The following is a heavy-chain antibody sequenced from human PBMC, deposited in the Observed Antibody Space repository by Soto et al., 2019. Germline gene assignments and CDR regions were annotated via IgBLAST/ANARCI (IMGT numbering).Heavy chain of an antibody. CDR3: ARESNLVVPAAIWTEGWV. D-gene: IGHD2-2*01. Sequence: PSETLSLTCAVSGGSISSGGYSWSWIRQPPGKGLEWIGYIYHSGSTYYNPSLKSRVTMSVDTSKNQFSLKLSSVTAADTAVYYCARESNLVVPAAIWTEGWVWDQGTLVTVSS. J-gene: IGHJ4*02. V-gene: IGHV4-30-2*01. CDR2: IYHSGST. CDR1: GGSISSGGYS.